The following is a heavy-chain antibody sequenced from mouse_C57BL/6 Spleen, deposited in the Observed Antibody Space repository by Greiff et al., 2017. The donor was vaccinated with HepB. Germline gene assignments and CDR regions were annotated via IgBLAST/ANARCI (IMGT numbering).Heavy chain of an antibody. D-gene: IGHD4-1*01. CDR1: AVDFSRYW. Sequence: PAAAVDFSRYWMSWVRRAPGKGLEWIGEINPDSSTINYAPSLKDKFIISRDNAKNTLYLQMSKVRSEDTALYYCASPNWDWAMDYWGQGTTLTVSS. CDR2: INPDSSTI. J-gene: IGHJ2*01. CDR3: ASPNWDWAMDY. V-gene: IGHV4-1*01.